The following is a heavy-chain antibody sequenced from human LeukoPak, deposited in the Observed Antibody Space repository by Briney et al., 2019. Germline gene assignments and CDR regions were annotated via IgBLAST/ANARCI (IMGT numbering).Heavy chain of an antibody. V-gene: IGHV4-59*12. CDR2: IYYSGST. Sequence: PSETLSLTCTVSGGSISSYYWSWIRQPPGKGLEWIGYIYYSGSTNYNPSLKSRVTISVDTSKNQFSLKLSSVTAADTAVYYCAREEYYDFPNLNWFDPWGQGTLVTASS. CDR1: GGSISSYY. J-gene: IGHJ5*02. CDR3: AREEYYDFPNLNWFDP. D-gene: IGHD3-3*01.